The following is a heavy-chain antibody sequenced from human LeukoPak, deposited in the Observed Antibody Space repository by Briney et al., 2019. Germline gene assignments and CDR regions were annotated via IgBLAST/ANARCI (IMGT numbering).Heavy chain of an antibody. Sequence: GGSLRLSCAASGFTFSSYGMHWVRQAPGKGLEWVAFIRYDGSNKYYADSVKGRFTISRDNSKNTLYLQMNSLRAEDTAVYYCAKGCSSTSCYYFDYRGQGTLVTVSS. D-gene: IGHD2-2*01. V-gene: IGHV3-30*02. CDR1: GFTFSSYG. CDR2: IRYDGSNK. CDR3: AKGCSSTSCYYFDY. J-gene: IGHJ4*02.